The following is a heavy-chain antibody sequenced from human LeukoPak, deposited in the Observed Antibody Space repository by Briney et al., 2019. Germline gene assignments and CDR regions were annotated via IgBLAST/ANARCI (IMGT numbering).Heavy chain of an antibody. Sequence: SETLSLTCTVSGGSISSYYWTWIRQPAGKGLEWIGRIYTTGSTNYNPSLNSRVTMSVDTSKNQFSLKLSSVTAADTAVYYCARELKGLRKEAGYYFDYWGQGTLVTVSS. CDR2: IYTTGST. CDR1: GGSISSYY. CDR3: ARELKGLRKEAGYYFDY. D-gene: IGHD5-12*01. J-gene: IGHJ4*02. V-gene: IGHV4-4*07.